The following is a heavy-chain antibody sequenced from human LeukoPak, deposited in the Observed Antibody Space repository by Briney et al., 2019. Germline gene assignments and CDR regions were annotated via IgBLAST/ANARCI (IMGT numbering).Heavy chain of an antibody. V-gene: IGHV3-23*01. CDR1: GFTFSSYA. CDR2: ISGSGGST. J-gene: IGHJ6*02. CDR3: AKDRRVRGVTNYGMDV. D-gene: IGHD3-10*01. Sequence: GGSLRLSCAASGFTFSSYAMSWVRQAPGKGVEWVSAISGSGGSTYYADSVKGRFTISRENSKNTLYLQMNSLRAEDTAVYYCAKDRRVRGVTNYGMDVWGQGTTVTVSS.